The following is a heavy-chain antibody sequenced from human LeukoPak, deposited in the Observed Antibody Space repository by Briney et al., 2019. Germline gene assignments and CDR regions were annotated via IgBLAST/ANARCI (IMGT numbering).Heavy chain of an antibody. D-gene: IGHD3-22*01. V-gene: IGHV1-18*04. Sequence: GASVKVSCKASGYTFTSYGIIWVRQAPGQGLEWMGWISAYNGNTNYAQKLQGRVTMTTDTSTSTAYMELRSLRSDDTAVYYCARDPPYYDSSGYYKDYWGQGTLVTVSS. CDR1: GYTFTSYG. CDR3: ARDPPYYDSSGYYKDY. CDR2: ISAYNGNT. J-gene: IGHJ4*02.